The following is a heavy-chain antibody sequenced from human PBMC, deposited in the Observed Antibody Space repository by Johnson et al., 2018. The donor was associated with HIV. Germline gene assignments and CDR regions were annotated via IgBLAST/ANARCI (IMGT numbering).Heavy chain of an antibody. J-gene: IGHJ3*02. D-gene: IGHD6-19*01. CDR3: VQGVPNPAGAFDI. CDR1: GFTFSSSA. V-gene: IGHV3-30-3*01. CDR2: ISYDGSIK. Sequence: QVQLVESGGGVVQPGKSLRLSCAASGFTFSSSAMHWVRQAPGQGLQWVALISYDGSIKYFADSVKGRFTISKDNSKNTLYLQMNSLRPEDTAVYYCVQGVPNPAGAFDIWGRGTMVTVSS.